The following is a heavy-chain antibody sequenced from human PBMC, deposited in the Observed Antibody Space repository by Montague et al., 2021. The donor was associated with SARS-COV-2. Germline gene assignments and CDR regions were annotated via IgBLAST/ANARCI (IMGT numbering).Heavy chain of an antibody. CDR3: ARDGYSSGWNGLHWFDP. J-gene: IGHJ5*02. CDR1: IGSISSGSYY. CDR2: IYTSGST. V-gene: IGHV4-61*02. Sequence: TLSLTYTVSIGSISSGSYYWSWIRQPAGKGLEWIGRIYTSGSTNYNPSLKSRVTISVDTSKNQFSLKLSSVTAADTAAYYCARDGYSSGWNGLHWFDPWGQGTLVTVSS. D-gene: IGHD6-25*01.